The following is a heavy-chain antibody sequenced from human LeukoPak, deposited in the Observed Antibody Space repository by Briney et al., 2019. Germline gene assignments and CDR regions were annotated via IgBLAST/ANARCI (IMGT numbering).Heavy chain of an antibody. D-gene: IGHD6-13*01. CDR3: ARDVLIAADGVIRHDAFDI. V-gene: IGHV3-21*01. Sequence: PGGSLRLSCAASGFTFSSYNMNWVRQTPGKGLEWVSSIIRGSSFIYYADSVKGRFTISRDNAKNSLYLQMNSLRAEDTAVYYCARDVLIAADGVIRHDAFDIWGQGTVVTVSS. CDR2: IIRGSSFI. J-gene: IGHJ3*02. CDR1: GFTFSSYN.